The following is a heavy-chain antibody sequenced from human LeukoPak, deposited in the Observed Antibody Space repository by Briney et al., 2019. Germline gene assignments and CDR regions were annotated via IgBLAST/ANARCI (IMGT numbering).Heavy chain of an antibody. CDR3: AKDASRFFVDA. CDR1: GFSFRDFY. Sequence: PGGSLRLFCGAWGFSFRDFYMRGTPQARGKGRGWVSYMSRSCSTIYHADSVKGRFTISRDNAKNSLYLQMDSLRADDTAIYYCAKDASRFFVDAWGQGTLVTVSS. D-gene: IGHD3-3*01. V-gene: IGHV3-11*04. J-gene: IGHJ5*02. CDR2: MSRSCSTI.